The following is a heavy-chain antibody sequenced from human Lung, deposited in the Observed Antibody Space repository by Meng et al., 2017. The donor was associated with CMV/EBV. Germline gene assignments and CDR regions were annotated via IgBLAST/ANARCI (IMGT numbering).Heavy chain of an antibody. V-gene: IGHV3-73*01. CDR2: IRSKANSYAT. CDR3: SISETGNPRPDF. CDR1: GFTFGGSA. J-gene: IGHJ4*02. D-gene: IGHD1-1*01. Sequence: GGSLRLXCAASGFTFGGSAIHWVRQASGKGLEWVGRIRSKANSYATTYVASVKGRFTISRDDSRNTAYLLMNSLKTEDTAVYYCSISETGNPRPDFWGQGXLVTVSS.